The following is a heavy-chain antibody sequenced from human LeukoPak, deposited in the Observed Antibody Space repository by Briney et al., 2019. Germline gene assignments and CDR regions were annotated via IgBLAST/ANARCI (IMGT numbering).Heavy chain of an antibody. J-gene: IGHJ4*02. CDR2: IYYSGST. D-gene: IGHD1-26*01. Sequence: PSETLSLTCTVSGGSISSYYWSWIRQPPGKGLEWIGYIYYSGSTNYNPSLKSRVTISVDTSKNQFPLKLSSVTAADTAVYYCARGPHYTGSYGRYFDYWGQGTLVTVSS. CDR3: ARGPHYTGSYGRYFDY. V-gene: IGHV4-59*01. CDR1: GGSISSYY.